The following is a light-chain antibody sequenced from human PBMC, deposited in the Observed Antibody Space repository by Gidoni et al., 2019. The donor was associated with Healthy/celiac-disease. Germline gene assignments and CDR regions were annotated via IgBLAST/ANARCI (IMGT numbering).Light chain of an antibody. CDR3: QAYDSSLSGFWV. V-gene: IGLV1-40*01. Sequence: VPTQPPSGSGAPGQRGTISCTGSSSNIGACYDVHWYQQLPGTAPKLLIYDNSNRPSGVPDRFSGSKSGTSASLAITGLQAEDEADYYCQAYDSSLSGFWVFGGGTKLTVL. CDR2: DNS. J-gene: IGLJ3*02. CDR1: SSNIGACYD.